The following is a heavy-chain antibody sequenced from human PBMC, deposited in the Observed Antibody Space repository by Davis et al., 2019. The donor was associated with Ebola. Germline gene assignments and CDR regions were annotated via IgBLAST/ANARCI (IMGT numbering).Heavy chain of an antibody. J-gene: IGHJ5*02. D-gene: IGHD2-2*01. V-gene: IGHV4-34*01. CDR2: VSHTGNT. CDR3: RFCTTTSCHPNWFDP. Sequence: MPSETLSPTCALPGGSFSGSYWSWIRQPPGKGLEWIGAVSHTGNTNYNPSPKSRVTISVDTSRNQFYLKLSSVTAADTAVYYCRFCTTTSCHPNWFDPWGQGTLVTVSS. CDR1: GGSFSGSY.